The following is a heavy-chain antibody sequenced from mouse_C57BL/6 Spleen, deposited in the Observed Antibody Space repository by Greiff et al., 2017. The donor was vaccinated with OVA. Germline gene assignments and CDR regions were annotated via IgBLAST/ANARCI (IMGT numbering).Heavy chain of an antibody. D-gene: IGHD1-1*01. J-gene: IGHJ2*01. Sequence: QVQLQQSGPELVKPGASVKISCKASGYAFSSSWMNWVKQRPGKGLEWIGRIYPGDGDTNYNGKFKGKATLTADKSSSTAYMQLSSLTSEDSAVYFCASKDYGSPDYWGQGTTLTVSS. CDR3: ASKDYGSPDY. CDR2: IYPGDGDT. CDR1: GYAFSSSW. V-gene: IGHV1-82*01.